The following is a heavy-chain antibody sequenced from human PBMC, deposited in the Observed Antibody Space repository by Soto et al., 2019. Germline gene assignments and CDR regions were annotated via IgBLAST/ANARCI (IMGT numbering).Heavy chain of an antibody. CDR3: TTWRRVNSSASVSCYVDGDY. V-gene: IGHV3-15*02. CDR1: GFTFNSAW. CDR2: IKSWTDGGRV. Sequence: EVPLVESGGALVKPGESLTLSCAASGFTFNSAWMTWVRQAPGKGLEWVGRIKSWTDGGRVDTAAPVKGRFTIPRDASNNTFSLQMNSVKNEDTAVYYCTTWRRVNSSASVSCYVDGDYWGQGTLVTVSS. D-gene: IGHD3-22*01. J-gene: IGHJ4*02.